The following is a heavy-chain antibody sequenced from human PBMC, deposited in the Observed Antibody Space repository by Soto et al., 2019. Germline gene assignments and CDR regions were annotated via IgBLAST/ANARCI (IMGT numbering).Heavy chain of an antibody. J-gene: IGHJ4*02. CDR3: ARESEDLTSNFDY. CDR2: ISSTTNYI. Sequence: LRLSCAASGFTFTRYSMNWVRRAPGKGLEWVSSISSTTNYIYYGDSMKGRFTISRDNAKNSLYLEMNSLRAEDTAVYYCARESEDLTSNFDYWGQGTLVTVSS. V-gene: IGHV3-21*06. CDR1: GFTFTRYS.